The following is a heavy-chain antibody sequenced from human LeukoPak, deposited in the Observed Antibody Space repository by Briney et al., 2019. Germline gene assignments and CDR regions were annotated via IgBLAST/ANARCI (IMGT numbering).Heavy chain of an antibody. CDR3: ATPAPHYYGSGSYFS. V-gene: IGHV4-59*01. CDR1: GGSTSSYY. J-gene: IGHJ5*02. CDR2: IYYSGST. D-gene: IGHD3-10*01. Sequence: SETLSLTCTVSGGSTSSYYWSWIRQPPGKGLEWIGYIYYSGSTNYNPSLKSRVTISVDTSKNQFSLKVSSVTAADTAVYYCATPAPHYYGSGSYFSWGQGTLVTVSS.